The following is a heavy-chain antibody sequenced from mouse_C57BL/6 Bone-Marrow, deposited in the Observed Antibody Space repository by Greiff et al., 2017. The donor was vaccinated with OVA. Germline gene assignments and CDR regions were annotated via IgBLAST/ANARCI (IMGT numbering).Heavy chain of an antibody. D-gene: IGHD2-5*01. CDR3: ARRPYYSNYPAWFAY. Sequence: EVQLQQSGPELVKPGASVKISCKASGYTFTDYYMNWVKQSHGKSLEWIGDINPNNGGTSYNQKFKGKATLTVDKSSSTAYMELRSLTSEDSAVYYCARRPYYSNYPAWFAYWGQGTLVTVSA. J-gene: IGHJ3*01. CDR2: INPNNGGT. V-gene: IGHV1-26*01. CDR1: GYTFTDYY.